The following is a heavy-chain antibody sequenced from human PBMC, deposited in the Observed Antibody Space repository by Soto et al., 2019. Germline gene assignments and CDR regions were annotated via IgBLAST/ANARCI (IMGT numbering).Heavy chain of an antibody. CDR1: GLSISSDNW. V-gene: IGHV4-4*02. J-gene: IGHJ4*02. Sequence: QVQLQESGPGLVRPSGTVSLTCAVSGLSISSDNWLSWVRQPPGKGLEWIGEIHHSGSTNYNPSLKSRVTMSVVPSKDLFSLTLNSVTAADTAFYYCARDQGSHPGDWGQGTLVSVSS. CDR2: IHHSGST. CDR3: ARDQGSHPGD. D-gene: IGHD6-13*01.